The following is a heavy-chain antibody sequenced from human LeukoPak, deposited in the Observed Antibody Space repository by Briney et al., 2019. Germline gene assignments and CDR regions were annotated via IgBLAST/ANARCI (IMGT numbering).Heavy chain of an antibody. Sequence: GRSLRLSCAASGFTFSSYAMSWVRQAPGKGLEWVSAISGSGGSTYYADSVKGRFTISRDNSKNTLYLQMNSLRAEDTALYYCAKDIAVAGMSDAFDIWGQGTMVTVSS. J-gene: IGHJ3*02. CDR1: GFTFSSYA. D-gene: IGHD6-19*01. CDR3: AKDIAVAGMSDAFDI. CDR2: ISGSGGST. V-gene: IGHV3-23*01.